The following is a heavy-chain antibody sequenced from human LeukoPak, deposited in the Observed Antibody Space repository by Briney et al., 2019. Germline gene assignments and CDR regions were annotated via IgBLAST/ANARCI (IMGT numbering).Heavy chain of an antibody. Sequence: PSETLSLTCTVSGGSISSGGYYWTWIRQHPGKGLEWIGYIYHSGYSNYNPSLRSRVTISVDTSKNQFSLKLSSVTAADTAVYYCARGRGGLQYSRRRYYYMDVWGKGTTVTVSS. CDR3: ARGRGGLQYSRRRYYYMDV. CDR2: IYHSGYS. CDR1: GGSISSGGYY. D-gene: IGHD4-11*01. J-gene: IGHJ6*03. V-gene: IGHV4-31*03.